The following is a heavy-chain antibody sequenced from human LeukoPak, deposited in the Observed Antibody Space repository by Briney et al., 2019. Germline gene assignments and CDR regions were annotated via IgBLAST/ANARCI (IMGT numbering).Heavy chain of an antibody. Sequence: ASVKVSCKASGYTFTSYPINWVRQAPGQGLEWMGWINVYNGNTKYAQKFQGRVTMTTDTSTSTAYVELRSLTSDDTAVYYCAREPGGRYCSSASCYQISWGQETLVIVS. CDR2: INVYNGNT. V-gene: IGHV1-18*01. D-gene: IGHD2-2*01. CDR3: AREPGGRYCSSASCYQIS. J-gene: IGHJ5*02. CDR1: GYTFTSYP.